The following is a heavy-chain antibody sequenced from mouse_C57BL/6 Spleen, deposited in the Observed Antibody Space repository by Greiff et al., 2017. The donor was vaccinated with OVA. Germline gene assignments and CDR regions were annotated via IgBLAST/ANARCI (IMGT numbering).Heavy chain of an antibody. CDR1: GYTFTSYG. CDR2: IYPRSGNN. CDR3: ARRTAQANFDY. J-gene: IGHJ2*01. D-gene: IGHD3-2*02. Sequence: QVQLQQSGAELARPGASVTLSCKASGYTFTSYGISWVKQRTGQGLEWIGEIYPRSGNNYYNEKFKGKATLTTDKSSSTAYMELRSLTSEDSAVYFCARRTAQANFDYWGKGTTLTVSS. V-gene: IGHV1-81*01.